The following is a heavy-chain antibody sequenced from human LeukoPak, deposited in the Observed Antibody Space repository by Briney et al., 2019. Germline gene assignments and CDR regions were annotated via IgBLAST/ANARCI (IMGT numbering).Heavy chain of an antibody. V-gene: IGHV4-4*02. J-gene: IGHJ4*02. CDR3: ARDWRPAGFDY. CDR1: GGSISSSNW. D-gene: IGHD6-19*01. Sequence: SETLSLTCAVSGGSISSSNWWSWVRQPPGKGLEWIGEIYHSGSTKHNPSLKSRVTISVDKSKNQFSLKLNSVTAADTAVYYCARDWRPAGFDYWGQGTLVTVSS. CDR2: IYHSGST.